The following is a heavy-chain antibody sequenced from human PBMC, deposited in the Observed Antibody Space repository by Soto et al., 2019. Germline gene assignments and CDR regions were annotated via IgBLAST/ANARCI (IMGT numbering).Heavy chain of an antibody. V-gene: IGHV4-4*02. CDR1: GDSISSSHW. D-gene: IGHD1-1*01. Sequence: QVQLQESGPGLVEPSGTLSLTCAVSGDSISSSHWWCWVRQPPGKGREWIGEIFHSGTTKYNPSLESRVTMSVDKSNNQLSLKLRSVPAADTAVYYCARQLERGDLPEGFEYWGQGTLANVSS. J-gene: IGHJ4*02. CDR3: ARQLERGDLPEGFEY. CDR2: IFHSGTT.